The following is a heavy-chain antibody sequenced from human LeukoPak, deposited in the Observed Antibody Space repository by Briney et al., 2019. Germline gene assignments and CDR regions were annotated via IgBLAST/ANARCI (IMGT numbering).Heavy chain of an antibody. CDR3: ARDLGYYDSSGPLDY. D-gene: IGHD3-22*01. CDR2: ISSSSSYI. J-gene: IGHJ4*02. Sequence: PGGSLRLSCAASGFTFSSNSMNWVRQAPGKGLEWVSSISSSSSYIYYADSVEGRFTISRDNAKNSLYLQMNSLRAEDTAVYYCARDLGYYDSSGPLDYWGQGTLVTVSS. V-gene: IGHV3-21*01. CDR1: GFTFSSNS.